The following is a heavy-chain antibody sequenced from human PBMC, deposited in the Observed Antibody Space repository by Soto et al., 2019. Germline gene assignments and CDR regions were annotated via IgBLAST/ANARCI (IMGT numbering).Heavy chain of an antibody. V-gene: IGHV3-30*03. CDR2: ISYDGSNK. CDR3: ARSPYSVSYLAYFDY. CDR1: GFTFSSYG. Sequence: QVPLVESGGGVVQPGRSLRLSCAASGFTFSSYGMHWVRQAPGKGLEWVAVISYDGSNKYYGDSVKGRFTISRDNSKNTLYLQMNSLRAEDTAVYYCARSPYSVSYLAYFDYWGQGTLVTVSS. J-gene: IGHJ4*02. D-gene: IGHD1-26*01.